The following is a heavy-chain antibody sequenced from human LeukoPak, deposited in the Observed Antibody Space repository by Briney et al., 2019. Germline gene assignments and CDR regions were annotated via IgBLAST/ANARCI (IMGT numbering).Heavy chain of an antibody. CDR1: GGSFSGYY. CDR3: ARLSTIFGVVRDY. Sequence: SETLSLTCAVYGGSFSGYYWSWIRQPPGKGLEWIGEINHSGSTNYNPSLKSRVTISVDTSKNQFSLKLSSVTAADTAVYYCARLSTIFGVVRDYWGQGTLVTVSS. V-gene: IGHV4-34*01. D-gene: IGHD3-3*01. J-gene: IGHJ4*02. CDR2: INHSGST.